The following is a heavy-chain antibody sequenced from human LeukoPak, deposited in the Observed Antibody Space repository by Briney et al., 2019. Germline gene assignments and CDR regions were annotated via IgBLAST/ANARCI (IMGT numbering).Heavy chain of an antibody. CDR2: ISSSSSYI. Sequence: PGGSLRLSCAASGFTFSSYSMNWVRQAPGKGLEWVSSISSSSSYIYYADSVKGRFTISRDNTKSSLILQMNGLRADDTALYYCARGGQLGSLDYWGQGTLVTVSS. D-gene: IGHD6-13*01. CDR1: GFTFSSYS. V-gene: IGHV3-21*06. J-gene: IGHJ4*02. CDR3: ARGGQLGSLDY.